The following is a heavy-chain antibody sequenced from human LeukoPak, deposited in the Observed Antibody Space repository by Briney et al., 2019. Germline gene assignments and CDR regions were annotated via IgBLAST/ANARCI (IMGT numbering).Heavy chain of an antibody. D-gene: IGHD6-19*01. Sequence: SETLSLTCAVSGDSISSTSYYWAWIRQPPGRGLEWIGTIYYSGTTYYNPSLKSRVTISVDTSKNQFSLKLSSVTAADTAVYYCARWYSSGWAFDYWGQGTLVTVSS. V-gene: IGHV4-39*01. CDR2: IYYSGTT. CDR3: ARWYSSGWAFDY. J-gene: IGHJ4*02. CDR1: GDSISSTSYY.